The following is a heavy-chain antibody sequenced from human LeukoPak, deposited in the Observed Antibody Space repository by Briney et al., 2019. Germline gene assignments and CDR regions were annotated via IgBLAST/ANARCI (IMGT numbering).Heavy chain of an antibody. J-gene: IGHJ4*02. CDR1: GGSISSSSYY. Sequence: SETLSLTCTVSGGSISSSSYYWGWIRQPPGKGLEGIGSIYYSGSTYYNPSLKSRVTISVDTSKNQFSLKLSSVTAADTAVYYCARGDTAMVHFDYWGQGTLVAVSS. V-gene: IGHV4-39*07. CDR3: ARGDTAMVHFDY. CDR2: IYYSGST. D-gene: IGHD5-18*01.